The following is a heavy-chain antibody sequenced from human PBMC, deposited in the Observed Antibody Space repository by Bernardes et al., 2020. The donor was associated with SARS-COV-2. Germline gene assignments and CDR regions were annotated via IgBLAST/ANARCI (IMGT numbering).Heavy chain of an antibody. J-gene: IGHJ4*02. D-gene: IGHD2-2*01. V-gene: IGHV1-18*01. CDR2: INVYNGNT. Sequence: ASVKVSCKASGYTFTNYGFSWVRQAPGQGLEWMAWINVYNGNTLYAQNLQGRVTVTTDTSTSTAYMELRSLRSDDTAVYYCARDPGASAFDYWGQGTLVTGSS. CDR3: ARDPGASAFDY. CDR1: GYTFTNYG.